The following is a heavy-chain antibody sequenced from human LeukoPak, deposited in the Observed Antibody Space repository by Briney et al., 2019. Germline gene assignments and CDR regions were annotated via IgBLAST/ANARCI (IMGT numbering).Heavy chain of an antibody. V-gene: IGHV4-4*07. J-gene: IGHJ6*02. Sequence: SETLSLTCTVSGGSISSYYWSWIRQPAGKGLEWIGRIYTSGSTNYNPSLKSRVTMSVDTSKNQFSLKLSSVTAADTAVYYCARHRIAAAGYYYYGMDVWGQGTTVTVSS. D-gene: IGHD6-13*01. CDR1: GGSISSYY. CDR2: IYTSGST. CDR3: ARHRIAAAGYYYYGMDV.